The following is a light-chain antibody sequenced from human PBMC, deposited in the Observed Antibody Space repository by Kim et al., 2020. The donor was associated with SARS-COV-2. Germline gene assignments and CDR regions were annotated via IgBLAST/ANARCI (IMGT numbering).Light chain of an antibody. J-gene: IGKJ2*01. CDR2: KAS. CDR3: QQYNSYSYT. CDR1: QSVSRW. V-gene: IGKV1-5*03. Sequence: DIQMTQSPFTLSASVGDRVTITCRASQSVSRWVAWYQQKPGRVPKLLIYKASALESGVPSRFSGSGSGTEFTLTISSLQPDDFATYYCQQYNSYSYTFGQGTKLEI.